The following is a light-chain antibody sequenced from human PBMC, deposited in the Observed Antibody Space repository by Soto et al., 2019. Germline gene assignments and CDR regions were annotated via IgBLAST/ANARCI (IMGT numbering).Light chain of an antibody. J-gene: IGKJ3*01. CDR2: AAS. V-gene: IGKV1-39*01. CDR1: QNISTY. CDR3: QQNYNIIFT. Sequence: DIQMTQSPSSLSASVGDRVTITCRASQNISTYLNWYQQKPGKAPKLLIYAASRLQGGGPSRFSGRGTGTDFSLTIIRLQPEDLATYLCQQNYNIIFTVGPGTKLDIK.